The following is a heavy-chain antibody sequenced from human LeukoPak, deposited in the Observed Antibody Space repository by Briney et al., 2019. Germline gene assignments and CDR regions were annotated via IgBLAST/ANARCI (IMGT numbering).Heavy chain of an antibody. Sequence: GGSRRLSCAASGFTFSSYAMSWVRQAPGKGLEWVSGSGSGGSTYYADSVKGRFTISRDNSKNTLYLQMNSLRAEDTAVYYCAKDFWSGYYPNYWGQGTLVTVSS. CDR3: AKDFWSGYYPNY. CDR2: SGSGGST. V-gene: IGHV3-23*01. CDR1: GFTFSSYA. D-gene: IGHD3-3*01. J-gene: IGHJ4*02.